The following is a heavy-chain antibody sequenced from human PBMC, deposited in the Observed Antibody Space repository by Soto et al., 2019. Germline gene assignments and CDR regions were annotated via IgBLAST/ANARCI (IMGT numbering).Heavy chain of an antibody. CDR3: ASPQRGNGFDI. J-gene: IGHJ3*02. V-gene: IGHV4-4*02. Sequence: PSETLSLTCAVSGGSISSSIWWSWVRQPPGKGLEWIGEIYHSGSTNYNPSLKSRVTISVDKSKNQFSLKLGSVTAADTAVYYCASPQRGNGFDIWGQGTMVTVSS. CDR1: GGSISSSIW. CDR2: IYHSGST. D-gene: IGHD6-13*01.